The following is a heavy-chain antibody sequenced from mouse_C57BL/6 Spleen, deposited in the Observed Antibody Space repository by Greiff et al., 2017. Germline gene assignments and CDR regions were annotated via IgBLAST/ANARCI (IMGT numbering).Heavy chain of an antibody. Sequence: VQLQQSGAELVRPGASVKLSCKASGYTFTDYYINWVKQRPGQGLEWIARIYPGSGNTYYNEKFKGKATLTAEKSSSTAYMQLSSLTSEDSAVYFCATFYDGLFAYWGQGTLVTVSA. CDR3: ATFYDGLFAY. CDR2: IYPGSGNT. J-gene: IGHJ3*01. V-gene: IGHV1-76*01. D-gene: IGHD2-3*01. CDR1: GYTFTDYY.